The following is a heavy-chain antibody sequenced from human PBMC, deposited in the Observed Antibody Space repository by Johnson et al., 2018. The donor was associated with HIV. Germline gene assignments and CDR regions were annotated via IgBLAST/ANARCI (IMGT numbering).Heavy chain of an antibody. J-gene: IGHJ3*02. V-gene: IGHV3-30-3*01. CDR2: ISYDGSSK. Sequence: QMQLVESGGGVVQPGRSLRLSCAASGFTFSSYTMHWVRHVPDKGLEWVALISYDGSSKYYADSVKGRFTISRDNSKNTLYLQMNSLRAEDTAVYYCARDWDAFDIWCQGTLVIVSS. CDR1: GFTFSSYT. CDR3: ARDWDAFDI.